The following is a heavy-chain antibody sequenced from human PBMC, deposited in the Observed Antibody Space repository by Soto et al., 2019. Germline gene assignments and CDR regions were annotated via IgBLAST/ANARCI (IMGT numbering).Heavy chain of an antibody. V-gene: IGHV4-59*12. CDR3: ARGRPPGITGTKRIVYGMDV. CDR2: IYYSGST. Sequence: PSETLSLTCTVSGGSISSYYWSWIRQPPGKGLEWIGYIYYSGSTNYNPSLKSRVTISVDTSKNQFSLKLSSVTAADTAVYYCARGRPPGITGTKRIVYGMDVWGQGTTVTVSS. CDR1: GGSISSYY. D-gene: IGHD1-20*01. J-gene: IGHJ6*02.